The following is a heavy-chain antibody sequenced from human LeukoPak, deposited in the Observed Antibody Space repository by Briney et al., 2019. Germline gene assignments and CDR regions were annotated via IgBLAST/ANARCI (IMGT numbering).Heavy chain of an antibody. CDR2: INPSGGST. Sequence: ASVKVSCKASGGTFTSYYMHWVRQAPGQGLQWMGIINPSGGSTSYAQKFQGRVTITRDTSASTAYMELSSLRSEDTAVYYCARDDGMYYDIPGAFDIWGQGTMVTVSS. J-gene: IGHJ3*02. CDR3: ARDDGMYYDIPGAFDI. D-gene: IGHD3-9*01. CDR1: GGTFTSYY. V-gene: IGHV1-46*01.